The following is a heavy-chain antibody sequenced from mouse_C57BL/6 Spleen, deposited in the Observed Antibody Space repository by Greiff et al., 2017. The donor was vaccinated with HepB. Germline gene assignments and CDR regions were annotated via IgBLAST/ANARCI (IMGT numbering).Heavy chain of an antibody. CDR2: IYPGSGNT. Sequence: QVQLQQSGPELVKPGASVKISCKASGYSFTSDYVHWVKQRPGQGLEWMGWIYPGSGNTKYNEKFKGKATLTADTSSSTAYMQLSSLTSEDSAVYYCAREEVFAYWGQGTLVTVSA. CDR3: AREEVFAY. V-gene: IGHV1-66*01. CDR1: GYSFTSDY. J-gene: IGHJ3*01.